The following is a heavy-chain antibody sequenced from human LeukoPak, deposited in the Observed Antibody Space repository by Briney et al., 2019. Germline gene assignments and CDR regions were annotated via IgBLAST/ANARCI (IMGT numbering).Heavy chain of an antibody. J-gene: IGHJ4*02. CDR3: ARGARDILTGYYIDY. D-gene: IGHD3-9*01. CDR2: IKQDGSEK. CDR1: GFTFSSYW. Sequence: PGGSLRLSCAASGFTFSSYWMSWVRQAPGKGLEWVANIKQDGSEKYYVDSVKGRFTISRDNAKNSLYLQMNSLRAEDTAVYYCARGARDILTGYYIDYWGQGTLVTVSS. V-gene: IGHV3-7*01.